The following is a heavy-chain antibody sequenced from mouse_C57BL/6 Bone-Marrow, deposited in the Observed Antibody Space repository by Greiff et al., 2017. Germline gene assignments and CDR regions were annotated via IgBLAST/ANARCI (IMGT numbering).Heavy chain of an antibody. CDR1: GYTFTSYW. CDR2: IDPSDSYT. CDR3: ARDWGGAMDY. Sequence: VQLQQPGAELVKPGASVKLSCKASGYTFTSYWMQWVKQRPGQGLEWIGEIDPSDSYTNYNQKFKGKATLTVDTSSSTAYMQLSSLTSEDSAVYLCARDWGGAMDYWGKGPSDTVSS. D-gene: IGHD4-1*01. V-gene: IGHV1-50*01. J-gene: IGHJ4*01.